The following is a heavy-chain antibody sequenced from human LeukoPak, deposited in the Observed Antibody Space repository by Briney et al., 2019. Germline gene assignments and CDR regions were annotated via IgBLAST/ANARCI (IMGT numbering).Heavy chain of an antibody. CDR3: AREHWSCGSCYSGIYHYYYGMDV. J-gene: IGHJ6*02. CDR2: IIPIFGTA. CDR1: GGTFSSYA. Sequence: SVKVSCKASGGTFSSYAISWVRQAPGQGLEWMGGIIPIFGTANYAQKFQGRVTITADESTSTAYMELSSLRSEDTAVYYCAREHWSCGSCYSGIYHYYYGMDVWGQGTTVTVSS. V-gene: IGHV1-69*13. D-gene: IGHD2-15*01.